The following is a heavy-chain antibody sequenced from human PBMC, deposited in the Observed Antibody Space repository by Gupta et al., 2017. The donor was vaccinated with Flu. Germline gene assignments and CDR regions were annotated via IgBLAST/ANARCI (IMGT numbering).Heavy chain of an antibody. CDR2: GSEK. D-gene: IGHD1-26*01. J-gene: IGHJ5*02. V-gene: IGHV3-7*04. CDR3: ARCITPLRRWEDLNWFDP. Sequence: GSEKYYVDSVKGRFTISRDNAKNSLYLQMNSLRAEDTAVYYCARCITPLRRWEDLNWFDPWGQGTLVTVSS.